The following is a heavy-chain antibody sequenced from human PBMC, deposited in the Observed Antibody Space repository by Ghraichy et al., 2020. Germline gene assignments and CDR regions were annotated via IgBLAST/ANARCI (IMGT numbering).Heavy chain of an antibody. CDR3: ARSALGGGSSWFLPVN. D-gene: IGHD6-13*01. CDR1: GGSISSYY. CDR2: IYTSGST. V-gene: IGHV4-4*09. Sequence: SETLSLTCTVSGGSISSYYWSWIRQPPGKGLEWIGYIYTSGSTNYNPSLKSRVTISVDTSKNQFSLKLSSVTAADTAVYYCARSALGGGSSWFLPVNWGQGTLVTVSS. J-gene: IGHJ4*02.